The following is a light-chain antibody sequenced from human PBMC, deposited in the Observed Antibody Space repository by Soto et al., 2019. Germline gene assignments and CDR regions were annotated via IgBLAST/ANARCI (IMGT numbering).Light chain of an antibody. J-gene: IGKJ1*01. Sequence: IVLTQSPGTLSLSPGDRATLSCRASQSVSSNYLAWYQQKPGQAPRLLIYGSSSRATGIPDRVSGSRSGTDFTLTISRLEPEDFAVYYCHLYGSSFPWTFGQGTKVEI. CDR2: GSS. CDR3: HLYGSSFPWT. CDR1: QSVSSNY. V-gene: IGKV3-20*01.